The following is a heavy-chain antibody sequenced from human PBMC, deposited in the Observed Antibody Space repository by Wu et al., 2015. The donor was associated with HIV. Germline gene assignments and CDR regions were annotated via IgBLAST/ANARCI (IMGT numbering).Heavy chain of an antibody. J-gene: IGHJ1*01. Sequence: QVQLVQSGAEVKKPGASVKVSCKASGYTFTGYYMHWVRQAPGQGLEWMGWINPNSGGTNYAQKFQGRVTITADESTSTAYMELSSLRSEDTAVYYCASPSNYALTYFQHWGQGHPGPPSP. CDR1: GYTFTGYY. CDR2: INPNSGGT. D-gene: IGHD4-11*01. V-gene: IGHV1-2*02. CDR3: ASPSNYALTYFQH.